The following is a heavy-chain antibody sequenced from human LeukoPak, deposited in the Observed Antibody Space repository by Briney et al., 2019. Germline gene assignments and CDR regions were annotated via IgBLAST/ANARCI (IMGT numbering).Heavy chain of an antibody. CDR3: ARDREAHDAFDI. J-gene: IGHJ3*02. CDR2: ISYDGSNK. D-gene: IGHD1-26*01. Sequence: GRSLRLSCAASGFTFSSYAMHWVRQAPGKGLEWVAVISYDGSNKYYADSVKGRFTISRDNSKNTLYLQMSSLRAEDTAVYYCARDREAHDAFDIWGQGTMVTVSS. CDR1: GFTFSSYA. V-gene: IGHV3-30-3*01.